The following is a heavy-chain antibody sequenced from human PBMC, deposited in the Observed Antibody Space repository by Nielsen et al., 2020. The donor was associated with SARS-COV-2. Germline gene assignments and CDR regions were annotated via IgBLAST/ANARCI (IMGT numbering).Heavy chain of an antibody. J-gene: IGHJ4*02. V-gene: IGHV4-30-2*01. CDR1: GGSISSGGYS. CDR3: AGAYCTNGVCPLDY. D-gene: IGHD2-8*01. CDR2: IYHSGST. Sequence: SETLPLTCAVSGGSISSGGYSWSWIRQPPGKGLEWIGYIYHSGSTYYNPSLKSRVTISVDRSKNQFSLKLSSVTAADTAVYYCAGAYCTNGVCPLDYWGQGTLVTVSS.